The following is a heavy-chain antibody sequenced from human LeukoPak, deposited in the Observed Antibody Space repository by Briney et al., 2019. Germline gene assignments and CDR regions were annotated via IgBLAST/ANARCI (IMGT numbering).Heavy chain of an antibody. D-gene: IGHD6-19*01. V-gene: IGHV3-23*01. CDR3: AKASRIAVAGSLKDY. CDR2: ISGSGGST. Sequence: GGSLRLSCAASGFTFSSYAMSWVRPAPGKGLGWVSAISGSGGSTYYADSVKGRFTISRDNSKNSLYLQMNSLRAEDTAVYYCAKASRIAVAGSLKDYWGQGTVVTVSS. CDR1: GFTFSSYA. J-gene: IGHJ4*02.